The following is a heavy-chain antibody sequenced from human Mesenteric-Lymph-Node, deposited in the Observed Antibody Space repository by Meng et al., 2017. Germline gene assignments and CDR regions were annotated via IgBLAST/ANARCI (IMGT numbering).Heavy chain of an antibody. CDR1: GFTFSDYE. Sequence: GESLKISCVGSGFTFSDYEMNWVRQAPGKGLEWVSAISGSGGSTYYADSVKGRITISRDNPKSTLSLQMNSLRAEDTAVYYCARGSSGYYLGNKNWCDPWGQGTLVTVSS. CDR2: ISGSGGST. J-gene: IGHJ5*02. V-gene: IGHV3-23*01. CDR3: ARGSSGYYLGNKNWCDP. D-gene: IGHD3-22*01.